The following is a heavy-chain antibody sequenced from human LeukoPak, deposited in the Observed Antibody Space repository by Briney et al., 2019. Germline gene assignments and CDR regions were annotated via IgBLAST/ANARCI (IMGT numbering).Heavy chain of an antibody. CDR3: AKDSRRVAVAGTAFDY. J-gene: IGHJ4*02. Sequence: GGSLRLSCAASGFTFSSYGMHWVRQAPGKGLEWVAFIRYDGSNKYYADSVKGRFTISRDNSKNTLYLQMNSLRAEDTAVYYCAKDSRRVAVAGTAFDYWGQGTLVTVSS. D-gene: IGHD6-19*01. CDR1: GFTFSSYG. CDR2: IRYDGSNK. V-gene: IGHV3-30*02.